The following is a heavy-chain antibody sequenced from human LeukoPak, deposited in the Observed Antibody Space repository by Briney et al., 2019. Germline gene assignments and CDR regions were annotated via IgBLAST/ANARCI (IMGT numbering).Heavy chain of an antibody. CDR2: MNPNSGNT. J-gene: IGHJ4*02. V-gene: IGHV1-8*01. Sequence: ASVKVSCRASGYTFTSYDINWVRQASGQGLEWMGWMNPNSGNTGYAQKFQGRVTMTRNTSVTTAYMELSSLRSEDTAVYSCARGIRYSYAHWDQGTLVTVSS. CDR1: GYTFTSYD. CDR3: ARGIRYSYAH. D-gene: IGHD5-18*01.